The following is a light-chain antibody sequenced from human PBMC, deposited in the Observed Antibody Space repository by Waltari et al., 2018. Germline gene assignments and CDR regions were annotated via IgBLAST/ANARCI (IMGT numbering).Light chain of an antibody. CDR2: GAS. Sequence: EIVLTQSPGTLSLSPGERGTLSCRASHAVSTSYLVWYQQKPGQAPRLLIYGASRRATGIPDRFSGSGSGTDFTLTISRLEPEDFAMYYCQQYGDSMTFGQGTKVEIK. CDR1: HAVSTSY. J-gene: IGKJ1*01. CDR3: QQYGDSMT. V-gene: IGKV3-20*01.